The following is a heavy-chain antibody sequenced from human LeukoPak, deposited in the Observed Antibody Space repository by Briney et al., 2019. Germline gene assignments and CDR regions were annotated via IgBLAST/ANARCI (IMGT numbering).Heavy chain of an antibody. CDR1: GYTFTDYY. Sequence: VKVSCKVSGYTFTDYYMHWVQQAPGKGLEWMGLVDPEDGETIYAEKFQGRVTITADTSTDTAYMELSSLRSEDTAVYYCALGEPAARSFDPWGQGTLVTVSS. J-gene: IGHJ5*02. D-gene: IGHD2-2*01. CDR2: VDPEDGET. CDR3: ALGEPAARSFDP. V-gene: IGHV1-69-2*01.